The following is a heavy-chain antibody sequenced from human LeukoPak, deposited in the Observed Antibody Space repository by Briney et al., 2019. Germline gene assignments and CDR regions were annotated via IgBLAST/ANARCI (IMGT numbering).Heavy chain of an antibody. D-gene: IGHD4-17*01. CDR2: IYYSGDT. J-gene: IGHJ5*02. Sequence: SETLSLTCTVSGGSISSGGYYWSWIRQHPGKGLEWIGYIYYSGDTYYNPSLRSRVSISLDTSKNQFSLKLSSVTAADTAMYYCAGDYGNNWFDPWGQGTLVTVSA. CDR3: AGDYGNNWFDP. CDR1: GGSISSGGYY. V-gene: IGHV4-31*03.